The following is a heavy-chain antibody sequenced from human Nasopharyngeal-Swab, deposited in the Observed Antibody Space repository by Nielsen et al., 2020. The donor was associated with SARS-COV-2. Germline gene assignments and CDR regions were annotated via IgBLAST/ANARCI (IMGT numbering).Heavy chain of an antibody. CDR3: ARGVPYYDFWSGYYMGDYYYGMDV. CDR1: GYTFTSYD. CDR2: MNPNSGNT. D-gene: IGHD3-3*01. V-gene: IGHV1-8*01. Sequence: ASVKVSCKASGYTFTSYDINWVRQATGQGLEWMGWMNPNSGNTGYAQKFQGRVTMTRNTSISTAYMELSSLRSEDTAVYYCARGVPYYDFWSGYYMGDYYYGMDVWGQGTTVTVS. J-gene: IGHJ6*02.